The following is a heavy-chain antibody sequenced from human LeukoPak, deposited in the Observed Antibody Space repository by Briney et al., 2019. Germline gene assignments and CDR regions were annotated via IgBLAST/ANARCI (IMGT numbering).Heavy chain of an antibody. CDR3: AKVGVGWVAFEY. J-gene: IGHJ4*02. Sequence: PGGSLRLSCAASGFTFSNFAMSWVRQAPGKGLQWVSAISDSGGGTFYADSVTGRFTISRDNSKNTLYLQMNSLRAENTAVYYCAKVGVGWVAFEYWGQGTLVTVSS. V-gene: IGHV3-23*01. D-gene: IGHD3-16*01. CDR2: ISDSGGGT. CDR1: GFTFSNFA.